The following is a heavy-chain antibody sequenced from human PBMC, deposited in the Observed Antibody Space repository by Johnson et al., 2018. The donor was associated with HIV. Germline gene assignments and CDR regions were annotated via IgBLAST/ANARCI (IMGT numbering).Heavy chain of an antibody. Sequence: VQLMESGGGLVQPGGSLRLSCAASGFTVINNYMSWVRQAPGKGLEWVSVTYSGVTTYYADSVKGRFTISRDNSKNTLYLQMNSLRAEDTAVYYCARGGLLHACDIWGQGTMVTVSS. D-gene: IGHD2/OR15-2a*01. V-gene: IGHV3-66*01. CDR1: GFTVINNY. CDR2: TYSGVTT. J-gene: IGHJ3*02. CDR3: ARGGLLHACDI.